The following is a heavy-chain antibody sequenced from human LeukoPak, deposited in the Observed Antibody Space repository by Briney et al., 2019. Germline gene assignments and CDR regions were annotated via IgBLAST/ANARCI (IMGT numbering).Heavy chain of an antibody. CDR1: GGTFSSYA. V-gene: IGHV1-69*04. J-gene: IGHJ6*02. CDR3: ARDSGGSSHYYYYGMDV. CDR2: IIPILGIA. Sequence: SVKVSCKASGGTFSSYAISWVRQAPGQGLEWMGRIIPILGIANYAQKFQGRVTITADKSTSTAYMELGSLRSVDTAVYYCARDSGGSSHYYYYGMDVWGQGTTVTVSS. D-gene: IGHD2-15*01.